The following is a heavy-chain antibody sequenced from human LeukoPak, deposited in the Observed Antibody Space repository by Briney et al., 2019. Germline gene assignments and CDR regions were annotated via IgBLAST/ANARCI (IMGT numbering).Heavy chain of an antibody. CDR1: GYAISSGYY. CDR2: FHYGGNT. J-gene: IGHJ4*02. V-gene: IGHV4-38-2*01. CDR3: ARHEASYDFWAY. D-gene: IGHD3-3*01. Sequence: SETLSLTCAVSGYAISSGYYWGWIRQPPGKGLEWIGSFHYGGNTYYNPSLKSRVTISVDTSKNQFSLRLSSVTAADTAVYYCARHEASYDFWAYWGQGALVTVSS.